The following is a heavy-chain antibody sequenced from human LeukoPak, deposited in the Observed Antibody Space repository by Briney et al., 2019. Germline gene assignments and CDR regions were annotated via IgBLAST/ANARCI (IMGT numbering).Heavy chain of an antibody. CDR3: AKLAGYYNSGRGPFDY. CDR1: GGTFSSYA. D-gene: IGHD3-10*01. V-gene: IGHV1-69*11. CDR2: IIPILGTA. J-gene: IGHJ4*02. Sequence: SVKVSCKASGGTFSSYAISWVRQAPGQGLEWMGRIIPILGTANYAQKFQGRVTITTDESTSTAYMELSSLRSEDTAVYYCAKLAGYYNSGRGPFDYWGQGTLVTASS.